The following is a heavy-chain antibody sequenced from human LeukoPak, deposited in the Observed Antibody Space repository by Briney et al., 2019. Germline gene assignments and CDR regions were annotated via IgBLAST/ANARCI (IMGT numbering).Heavy chain of an antibody. Sequence: GGSLRLSCVASGFTFSLFEMNWVRQAPGKGLEWISHISTRTYIAYADSVRGRFTVPRDNAKNSLYLQMNSLRADDTALYYCTREQDREAAATVIGDYWGQGVLVTVSS. CDR3: TREQDREAAATVIGDY. V-gene: IGHV3-69-1*02. CDR1: GFTFSLFE. D-gene: IGHD2-15*01. J-gene: IGHJ4*02. CDR2: ISTRTYI.